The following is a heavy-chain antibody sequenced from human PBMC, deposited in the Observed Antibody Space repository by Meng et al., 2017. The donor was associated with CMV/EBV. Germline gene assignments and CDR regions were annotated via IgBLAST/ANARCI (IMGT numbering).Heavy chain of an antibody. CDR3: TTDGDNDFWSGYYFTGMDV. V-gene: IGHV3-15*01. D-gene: IGHD3-3*01. Sequence: GESLKISCAASGFTFSNAWMSWVRQAPGKGLEWVGRIKSKTDGGTTDYAAPVKGRFTISRDDSKNTLYLQMNSLKTEDTAVYYCTTDGDNDFWSGYYFTGMDVWGQGTTVTVSS. CDR1: GFTFSNAW. J-gene: IGHJ6*02. CDR2: IKSKTDGGTT.